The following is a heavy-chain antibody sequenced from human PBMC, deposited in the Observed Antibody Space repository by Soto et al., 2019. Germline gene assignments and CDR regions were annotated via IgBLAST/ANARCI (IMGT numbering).Heavy chain of an antibody. J-gene: IGHJ5*02. V-gene: IGHV1-18*01. D-gene: IGHD6-19*01. Sequence: QVQLVQSGAEVKKPGASVIVSCKASGYTFTTYGFSWVRQAPGQGLAWMGWLSTYTGDTKYAQKVEGRVTMTTDTSTSTADRELRSLRSDDTAVDYWARDLGIQVEDDNWFDPWGQGTLVTVSS. CDR1: GYTFTTYG. CDR3: ARDLGIQVEDDNWFDP. CDR2: LSTYTGDT.